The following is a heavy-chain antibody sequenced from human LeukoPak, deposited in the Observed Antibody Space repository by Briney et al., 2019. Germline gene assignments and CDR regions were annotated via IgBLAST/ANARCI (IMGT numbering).Heavy chain of an antibody. J-gene: IGHJ4*02. D-gene: IGHD6-19*01. CDR2: ISSSSSYI. V-gene: IGHV3-21*01. CDR1: EFTFRIYS. CDR3: ARGIAVAGTNGRYFDY. Sequence: GGSLRLSCAASEFTFRIYSMNWVRQAPGKGLEWVSSISSSSSYIYYADSVKGRFTISRDNAKNSLYLQMNSLRAEDTAVYYCARGIAVAGTNGRYFDYWGQGTLVTVSS.